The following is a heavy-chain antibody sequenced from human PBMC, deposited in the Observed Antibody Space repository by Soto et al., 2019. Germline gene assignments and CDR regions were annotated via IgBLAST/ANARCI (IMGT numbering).Heavy chain of an antibody. CDR3: ARAIRDYYDSSGYYSWFDP. CDR1: GGYFSGYY. Sequence: SETLSLTCAVYGGYFSGYYWTWIRQPPGTGLEWIGEINHSGSTNYNPSLKSRVTISVDTSKNQFSLKLTSVTAADTAVYYCARAIRDYYDSSGYYSWFDPWGQGTLVTVSS. J-gene: IGHJ5*02. CDR2: INHSGST. V-gene: IGHV4-34*01. D-gene: IGHD3-22*01.